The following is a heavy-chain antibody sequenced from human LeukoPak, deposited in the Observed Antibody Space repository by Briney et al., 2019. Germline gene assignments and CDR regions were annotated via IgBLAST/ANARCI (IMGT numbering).Heavy chain of an antibody. CDR3: ARGETAVTSYLHF. CDR2: ISISSSTI. D-gene: IGHD4-17*01. V-gene: IGHV3-48*02. J-gene: IGHJ4*02. CDR1: RFSFSSYA. Sequence: PGGSLRLSCAASRFSFSSYAMNWVRQAPGKGLEWVSYISISSSTIYYAGSVKGRFTISRDNAKNSLYLQMNSLRDEDTAVYYCARGETAVTSYLHFWGQGTLVTVS.